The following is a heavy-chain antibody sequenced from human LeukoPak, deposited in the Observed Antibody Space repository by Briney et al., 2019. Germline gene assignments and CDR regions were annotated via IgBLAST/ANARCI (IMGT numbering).Heavy chain of an antibody. D-gene: IGHD6-19*01. CDR3: ARDRGGWVGFDY. CDR1: GGSISSYC. CDR2: IYYSGST. V-gene: IGHV4-59*01. J-gene: IGHJ4*02. Sequence: SETLSLTCTVSGGSISSYCWSWIRQPPGKGLEWIGYIYYSGSTNYNPSLKSRVTISVDTSKNQFSLKLSSVTAADTAVYYCARDRGGWVGFDYWGQGTLVTVSS.